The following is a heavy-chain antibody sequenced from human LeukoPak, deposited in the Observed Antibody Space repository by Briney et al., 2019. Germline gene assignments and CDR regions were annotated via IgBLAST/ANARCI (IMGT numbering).Heavy chain of an antibody. CDR3: ARRTGTHLPNWFDP. D-gene: IGHD3-10*01. CDR2: IHSSGST. Sequence: SETLSLTCTVSGGSITSSGYFWGWIRQSPGKGLEWIGSIHSSGSTYYKPSLKSRITISVDTSKNLFSLKLSSVTAADTAVYYCARRTGTHLPNWFDPWGRGTLVTVSS. CDR1: GGSITSSGYF. V-gene: IGHV4-39*01. J-gene: IGHJ5*02.